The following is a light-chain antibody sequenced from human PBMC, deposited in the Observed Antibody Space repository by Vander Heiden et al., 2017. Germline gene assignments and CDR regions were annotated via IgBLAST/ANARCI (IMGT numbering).Light chain of an antibody. V-gene: IGKV4-1*01. J-gene: IGKJ3*01. Sequence: DIVMTQSPDSLAVSLGERATINCKSSQSVLYSSNNKNYLAWYQQKPGQPPKLLIYWASNRESGTDFTLTISSLQAEDVAVYYCQQYDSTRLFTFGHGTKVDIK. CDR2: WAS. CDR3: QQYDSTRLFT. CDR1: QSVLYSSNNKNY.